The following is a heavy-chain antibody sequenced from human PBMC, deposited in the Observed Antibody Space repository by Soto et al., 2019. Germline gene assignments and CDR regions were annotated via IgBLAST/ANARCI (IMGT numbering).Heavy chain of an antibody. Sequence: SETLSLTCTVSGGSISSYYWSWIRQPPGKGLEWIGYIYYSGSTNYNPSLKSRVTISVDTSKNQFSLKLSSVTAADTAVYYCARSNGEYDFWSGYYHGWFDPWGRGTLVTVSS. D-gene: IGHD3-3*01. CDR3: ARSNGEYDFWSGYYHGWFDP. J-gene: IGHJ5*02. CDR2: IYYSGST. CDR1: GGSISSYY. V-gene: IGHV4-59*01.